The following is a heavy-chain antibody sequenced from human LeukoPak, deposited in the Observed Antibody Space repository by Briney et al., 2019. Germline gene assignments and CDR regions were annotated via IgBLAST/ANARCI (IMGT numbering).Heavy chain of an antibody. CDR3: ATGKDRYSGSYRF. V-gene: IGHV1-24*01. CDR1: GYTLTGLS. J-gene: IGHJ4*02. Sequence: ASVKVSCKVSGYTLTGLSMHWVRQAPGKGLEWMGGFDPEDGETIYAQKFQGGVTMTEDTSTDTAYMELSSLRSEDTAVHYCATGKDRYSGSYRFWGQGTLVTVSS. D-gene: IGHD1-26*01. CDR2: FDPEDGET.